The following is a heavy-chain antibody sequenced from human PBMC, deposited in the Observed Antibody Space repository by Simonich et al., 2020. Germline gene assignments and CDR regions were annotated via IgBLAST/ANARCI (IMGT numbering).Heavy chain of an antibody. Sequence: QVQIQQWGAGLLKPSENLSLTCAVYGGSLGGYYWSWIRKPPGKGLGGIGEINHSGTTNYNPALKSRVTISVDTSKNHFSLKLSAVTAADSAVYYCARGKGWKNAFDIWGQVTMVTVSS. CDR1: GGSLGGYY. D-gene: IGHD1-1*01. V-gene: IGHV4-34*01. J-gene: IGHJ3*02. CDR3: ARGKGWKNAFDI. CDR2: INHSGTT.